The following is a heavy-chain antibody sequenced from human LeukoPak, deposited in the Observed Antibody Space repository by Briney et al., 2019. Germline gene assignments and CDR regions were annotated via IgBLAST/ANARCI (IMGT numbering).Heavy chain of an antibody. CDR1: GFTFDDYA. CDR2: ISWNSGSI. D-gene: IGHD6-19*01. CDR3: AKDTPPGYSSGWYGD. Sequence: GRSLRLSWAASGFTFDDYAMHWVRQAPGKGLEWVSGISWNSGSIGYADSVKGRFTISRDNAKNSLYLQMNSLRAEDTALYYCAKDTPPGYSSGWYGDWGRGTLVTVSS. V-gene: IGHV3-9*01. J-gene: IGHJ4*02.